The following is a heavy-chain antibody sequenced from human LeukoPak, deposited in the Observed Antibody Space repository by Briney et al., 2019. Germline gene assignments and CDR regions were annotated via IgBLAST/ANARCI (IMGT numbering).Heavy chain of an antibody. CDR1: GFTVSSNY. CDR3: ARESYYGSGNNYYGMDV. Sequence: GGSLRLSCAASGFTVSSNYMSWVRQAPGKGLEWVSVIYSGGSTYYADSVKGRFTISRDNSKNTLYLQMNSLRAEDTAVYYCARESYYGSGNNYYGMDVWGKGTTVTVSS. CDR2: IYSGGST. D-gene: IGHD3-10*01. V-gene: IGHV3-53*01. J-gene: IGHJ6*04.